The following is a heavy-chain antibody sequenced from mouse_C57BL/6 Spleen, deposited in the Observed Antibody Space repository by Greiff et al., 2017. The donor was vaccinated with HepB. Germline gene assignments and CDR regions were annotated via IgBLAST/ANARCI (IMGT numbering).Heavy chain of an antibody. CDR3: ARDGYYGSPWFAY. J-gene: IGHJ3*01. Sequence: QVQLQQSGPELVKPGASVKISCKASGYAFSSSWMNWVKQRPGKGLEWIGRIYPGDGDTNYNGKFKGKATLTADKSSSTAYMQLSSLTSEDSAVYFCARDGYYGSPWFAYWGQGTLVTVSA. V-gene: IGHV1-82*01. CDR2: IYPGDGDT. CDR1: GYAFSSSW. D-gene: IGHD1-1*01.